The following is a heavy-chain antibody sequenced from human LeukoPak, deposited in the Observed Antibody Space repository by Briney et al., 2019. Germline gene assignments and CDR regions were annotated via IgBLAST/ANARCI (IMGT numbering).Heavy chain of an antibody. CDR3: ARVPDGWELLFPPYYYYYYGMDV. D-gene: IGHD1-26*01. J-gene: IGHJ6*02. CDR1: GYTFTSYG. Sequence: GASVKGSCTASGYTFTSYGISWVRQAPGQGLEWMGWISAYNGNTNYAQKLQGRVTMPTDTSTSTAYMELRSLRSDDTALYYCARVPDGWELLFPPYYYYYYGMDVWGQGTTVTVSS. CDR2: ISAYNGNT. V-gene: IGHV1-18*01.